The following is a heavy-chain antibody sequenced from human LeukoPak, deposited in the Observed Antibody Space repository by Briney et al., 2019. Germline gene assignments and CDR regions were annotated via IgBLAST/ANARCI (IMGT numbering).Heavy chain of an antibody. CDR3: ARDPNTYYYGSGSYLNRADY. D-gene: IGHD3-10*01. CDR1: GYTFTSYG. CDR2: ISAYNGNT. V-gene: IGHV1-18*01. Sequence: ASVKVSCKATGYTFTSYGISWVRQAPGQGLEWMGWISAYNGNTNYAQKLQGRVTMTTDTSTSTAYMELRSLRSDDTAVYYCARDPNTYYYGSGSYLNRADYWGQGTLVTVSS. J-gene: IGHJ4*02.